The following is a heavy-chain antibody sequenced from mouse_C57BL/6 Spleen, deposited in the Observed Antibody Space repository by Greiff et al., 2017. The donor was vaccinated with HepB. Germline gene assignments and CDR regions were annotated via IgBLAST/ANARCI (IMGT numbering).Heavy chain of an antibody. CDR2: INSDGGST. V-gene: IGHV5-2*01. CDR3: ARHEDSNYAWFAY. Sequence: VQLKESGGGLVQPGESLKLSCESNEYEFPSHDMSWVRKTPEKRLELVAAINSDGGSTNYPETLERQVIISIDNTKKTLYLQMSSLRSEDTALYYCARHEDSNYAWFAYWGQGTLVTVSA. CDR1: EYEFPSHD. D-gene: IGHD2-5*01. J-gene: IGHJ3*01.